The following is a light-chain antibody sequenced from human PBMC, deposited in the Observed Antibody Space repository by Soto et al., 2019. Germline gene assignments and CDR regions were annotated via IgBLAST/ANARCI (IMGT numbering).Light chain of an antibody. CDR3: QQYGSSPRT. V-gene: IGKV3-20*01. J-gene: IGKJ2*01. Sequence: EIVLTQSPGTLSLSPGERATLSCRASQSVSSNYLASYQQKPGQAPRLLIFAASRRATGIPDRFSGSGSGTRFSLSISRQEPEDLAVYYCQQYGSSPRTFGQGTKLEIK. CDR1: QSVSSNY. CDR2: AAS.